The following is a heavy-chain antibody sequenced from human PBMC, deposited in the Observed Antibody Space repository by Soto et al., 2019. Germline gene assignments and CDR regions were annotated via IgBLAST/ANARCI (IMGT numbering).Heavy chain of an antibody. Sequence: PSETLSLTCTVSGGSISSGGYYWSWIRQHPGKGLEWIGYIYYSGSTYYNPSLKSRVTISVDTSKNQFSLKLSSVTAADTAVYYCARVVAATFYYYGMDVWGQGTTVTSP. CDR2: IYYSGST. J-gene: IGHJ6*02. CDR1: GGSISSGGYY. CDR3: ARVVAATFYYYGMDV. D-gene: IGHD2-15*01. V-gene: IGHV4-31*03.